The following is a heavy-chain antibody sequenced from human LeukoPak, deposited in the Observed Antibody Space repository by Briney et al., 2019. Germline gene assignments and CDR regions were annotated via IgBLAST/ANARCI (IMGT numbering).Heavy chain of an antibody. J-gene: IGHJ3*02. Sequence: SVKVSCKASGGTFSSYAISWVRQAPGQGLEWMGRIIPILGIANYAQEFQGRVTITADKSTSTAYMELSSLRSEDTAVYYCARGSADGSDAFDIWGQGTMVTVSS. CDR1: GGTFSSYA. V-gene: IGHV1-69*04. CDR2: IIPILGIA. D-gene: IGHD1-14*01. CDR3: ARGSADGSDAFDI.